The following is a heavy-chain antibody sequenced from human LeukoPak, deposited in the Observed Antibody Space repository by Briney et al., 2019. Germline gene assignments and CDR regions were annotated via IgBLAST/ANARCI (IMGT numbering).Heavy chain of an antibody. CDR1: GASISNRTW. CDR2: ISHSGRT. J-gene: IGHJ4*02. V-gene: IGHV4-4*02. Sequence: SGTLSLTCAVSGASISNRTWWSWARQSSGRGLEWIGEISHSGRTNYNPSLESRLTISGDKSKNQFSLRLSSVTAADTAVYYCARVAYSSSWFLDYWGQGTLVTVSS. D-gene: IGHD6-13*01. CDR3: ARVAYSSSWFLDY.